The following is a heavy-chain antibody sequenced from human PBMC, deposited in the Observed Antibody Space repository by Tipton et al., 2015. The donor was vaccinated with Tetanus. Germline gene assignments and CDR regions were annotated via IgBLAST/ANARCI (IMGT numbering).Heavy chain of an antibody. V-gene: IGHV4-59*01. D-gene: IGHD2-15*01. J-gene: IGHJ6*02. Sequence: TLSLTCTVSGGAISGYYWSWIRQPPGRGLEWIGYISDSGTTNFNPSLESRVAISVDTSNIQFSLKLSSVTTADTAIYFCAREQMLPTPEGYYYYYGVDVWGQGTTVIVSS. CDR1: GGAISGYY. CDR3: AREQMLPTPEGYYYYYGVDV. CDR2: ISDSGTT.